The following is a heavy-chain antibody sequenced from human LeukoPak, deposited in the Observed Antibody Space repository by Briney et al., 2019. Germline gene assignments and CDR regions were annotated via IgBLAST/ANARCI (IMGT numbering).Heavy chain of an antibody. Sequence: PSETLSLTCAVYGGSFSGYYWSWIRQPPGKGLEWIGEINHSGSTNYNPSLKSRVTISVDTSKNQFSLKLSSVTAADTAVYYCASLRLGSSGYYGDFDYWGQGTLVTVSS. J-gene: IGHJ4*02. V-gene: IGHV4-34*01. CDR2: INHSGST. CDR3: ASLRLGSSGYYGDFDY. D-gene: IGHD3-22*01. CDR1: GGSFSGYY.